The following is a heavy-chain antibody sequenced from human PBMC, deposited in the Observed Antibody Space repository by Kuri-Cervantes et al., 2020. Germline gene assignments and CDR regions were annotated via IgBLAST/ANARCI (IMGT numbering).Heavy chain of an antibody. CDR3: ASRGGATGSEGYYGMDV. J-gene: IGHJ6*02. CDR2: MNPNSGNT. Sequence: ASVKVSCKASGYTFTSYDINWARQATGQGLEWMGWMNPNSGNTGYAQKLQGRVTMTRNTSISTAYMELSSLRSGDTAVYYCASRGGATGSEGYYGMDVWGQGTTVTVSS. CDR1: GYTFTSYD. V-gene: IGHV1-8*01. D-gene: IGHD5-12*01.